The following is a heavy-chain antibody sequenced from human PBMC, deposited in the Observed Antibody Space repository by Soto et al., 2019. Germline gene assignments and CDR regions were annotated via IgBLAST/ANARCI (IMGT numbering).Heavy chain of an antibody. CDR3: ARGLPSRVGAYYFDY. CDR2: IYYSGST. J-gene: IGHJ4*02. Sequence: SETLSLTCTVSGGSISSGGYYWSWIRQHPGKGLEWIGYIYYSGSTYYNPSLKSRVTISVDTSKNQFSLKLSSVTAADTAVYYCARGLPSRVGAYYFDYWGQGTLVTVSS. V-gene: IGHV4-31*03. CDR1: GGSISSGGYY.